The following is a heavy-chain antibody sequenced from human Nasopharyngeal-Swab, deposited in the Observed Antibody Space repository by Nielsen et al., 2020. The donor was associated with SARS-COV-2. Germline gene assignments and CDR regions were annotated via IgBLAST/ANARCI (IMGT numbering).Heavy chain of an antibody. Sequence: SDTLSLTCTVSGGSISSYYWSWIRQPPGKGLEWIGYIYYSGSTNYNPSLKSRVTISVDTSKNQFSLKLSSVTAADTAVYYCARLVAAPYYYYMDVWGKGTTVTVSS. CDR2: IYYSGST. V-gene: IGHV4-59*08. CDR1: GGSISSYY. D-gene: IGHD6-13*01. J-gene: IGHJ6*03. CDR3: ARLVAAPYYYYMDV.